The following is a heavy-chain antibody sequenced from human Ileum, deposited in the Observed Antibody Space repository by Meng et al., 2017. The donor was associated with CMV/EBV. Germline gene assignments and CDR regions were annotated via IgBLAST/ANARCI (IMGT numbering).Heavy chain of an antibody. CDR3: AKGRGLYCSSTSCYLDDAFDI. Sequence: GESLKISCAASGFTFNDYGMSWVRQAPGKGLEWVSGITWNGGSKAYADSVRGRFTISRDNSKNTLYLQMNSLRAEDTAVYYCAKGRGLYCSSTSCYLDDAFDIWGQGTMVTVSS. V-gene: IGHV3-20*04. CDR2: ITWNGGSK. CDR1: GFTFNDYG. J-gene: IGHJ3*02. D-gene: IGHD2-2*01.